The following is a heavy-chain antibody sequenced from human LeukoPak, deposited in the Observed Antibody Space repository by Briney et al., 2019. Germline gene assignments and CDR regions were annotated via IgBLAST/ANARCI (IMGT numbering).Heavy chain of an antibody. D-gene: IGHD6-6*01. CDR1: GYSISSDYY. V-gene: IGHV4-38-2*02. Sequence: SETLSLTCAVSGYSISSDYYWGWIRQPPGKGLEWIGTIYHSGSTYYNPSLKSRVTISVDTSKNQFSLKLSSVTAADTAVYYCARDVAARLDYFDYWGQGTLVTVSS. CDR3: ARDVAARLDYFDY. J-gene: IGHJ4*02. CDR2: IYHSGST.